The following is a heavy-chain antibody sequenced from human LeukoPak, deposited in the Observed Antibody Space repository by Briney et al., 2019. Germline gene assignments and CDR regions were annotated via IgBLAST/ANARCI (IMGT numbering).Heavy chain of an antibody. J-gene: IGHJ4*02. Sequence: PGGSLRLPCAGSRFTFSSYAMSWVRETPGKGLERVSAISGSGGSTYYSDSVKGRFTISRDNSKNTLYLQMNSLRAEDTAVYYCAKGGAVAGERRGYSYGYSDYWGQGTLVTVSS. D-gene: IGHD5-18*01. CDR1: RFTFSSYA. CDR2: ISGSGGST. CDR3: AKGGAVAGERRGYSYGYSDY. V-gene: IGHV3-23*01.